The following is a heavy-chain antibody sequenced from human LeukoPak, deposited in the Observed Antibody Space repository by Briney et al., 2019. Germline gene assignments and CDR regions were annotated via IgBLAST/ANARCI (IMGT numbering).Heavy chain of an antibody. CDR1: GFTSSSYA. CDR3: ARVGYSSGWYFDY. J-gene: IGHJ4*02. V-gene: IGHV3-21*01. CDR2: ISSTSSYI. D-gene: IGHD6-19*01. Sequence: GGSLRLSCAASGFTSSSYAMSWVRQAPGKGLEWVSSISSTSSYIYYADSVKGRFTISRDNAQKSLYLQMNSLRAEDTAVYYCARVGYSSGWYFDYWGQGTLVTVSS.